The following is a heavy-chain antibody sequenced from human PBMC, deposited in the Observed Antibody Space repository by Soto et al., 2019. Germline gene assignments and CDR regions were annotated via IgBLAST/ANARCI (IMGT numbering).Heavy chain of an antibody. CDR3: ARKVSGSTGRPDLWYFDL. CDR2: ISGGGEAT. D-gene: IGHD3-10*01. J-gene: IGHJ2*01. Sequence: EVQLLDSGGGLVQPGGSLRLSCAASGFTFSGYALTWVRQAPGKGLEWVSAISGGGEATFYADSVKGRFTISRDNSKNTLYLQMNPLRAEDTAVYYCARKVSGSTGRPDLWYFDLWGRGTLVTVSS. CDR1: GFTFSGYA. V-gene: IGHV3-23*01.